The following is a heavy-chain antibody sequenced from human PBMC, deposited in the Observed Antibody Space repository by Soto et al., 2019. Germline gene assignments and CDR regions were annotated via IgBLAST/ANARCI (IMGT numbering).Heavy chain of an antibody. CDR3: ARADPDIVVVPAALFDY. CDR1: GFTFSSYS. CDR2: ISSSSSTI. Sequence: GGSLRLSCAASGFTFSSYSMNWVRQAPGKGLEWVSYISSSSSTIYYADSVKGRFTISRDNAKNSLYLQMNSLRAEDTAVYYCARADPDIVVVPAALFDYWGQGPRSPS. V-gene: IGHV3-48*01. D-gene: IGHD2-2*01. J-gene: IGHJ4*02.